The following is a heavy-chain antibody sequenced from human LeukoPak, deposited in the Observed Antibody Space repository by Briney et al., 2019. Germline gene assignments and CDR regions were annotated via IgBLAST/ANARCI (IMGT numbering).Heavy chain of an antibody. CDR1: GGSVNSYY. V-gene: IGHV4-4*07. CDR3: ARGLRDYDILTGLRFDP. D-gene: IGHD3-9*01. CDR2: IYDGGST. Sequence: SETLSLTCTVSGGSVNSYYLSWIRQPAGKTLEWIGRIYDGGSTNYNPSLKSRVTMSVDTSKNQISLKLKSVTAADTAVYYCARGLRDYDILTGLRFDPWGQGTLVTVSS. J-gene: IGHJ5*02.